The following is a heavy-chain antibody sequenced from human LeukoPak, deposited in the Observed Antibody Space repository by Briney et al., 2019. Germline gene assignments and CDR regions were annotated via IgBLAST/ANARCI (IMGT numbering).Heavy chain of an antibody. CDR3: ARGPVTARDNWFDP. CDR2: INHSGIT. CDR1: GFTFSSYA. V-gene: IGHV4-34*01. D-gene: IGHD5-18*01. J-gene: IGHJ5*02. Sequence: GSLRLSCAASGFTFSSYAMSWVRQPPGKGLEWIGEINHSGITNYNPSLKSRVTISVDTSKNQFSLKLSSVTAADTAVYYCARGPVTARDNWFDPWGQGTLVTVSS.